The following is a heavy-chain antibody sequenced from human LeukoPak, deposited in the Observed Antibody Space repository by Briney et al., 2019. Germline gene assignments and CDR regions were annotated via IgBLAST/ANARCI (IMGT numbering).Heavy chain of an antibody. CDR3: ARGPPVDRRYCSGGSCYFIALDY. CDR1: GFTFSSYG. Sequence: GRSLRLSCAASGFTFSSYGMHWVRQAPGKGLEWVAVIWYDGSNKYYADSGKGRFTISRDNSKNTLYLQMNRLRAEDTAVYYCARGPPVDRRYCSGGSCYFIALDYWGQGTLVTVSS. J-gene: IGHJ4*02. D-gene: IGHD2-15*01. V-gene: IGHV3-33*01. CDR2: IWYDGSNK.